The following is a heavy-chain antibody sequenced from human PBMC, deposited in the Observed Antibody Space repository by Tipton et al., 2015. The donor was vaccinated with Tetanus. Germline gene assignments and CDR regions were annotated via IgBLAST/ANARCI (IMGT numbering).Heavy chain of an antibody. J-gene: IGHJ4*02. V-gene: IGHV4-61*08. CDR1: GGSVSSGGYY. D-gene: IGHD3-3*01. Sequence: TLSLTCTVFGGSVSSGGYYWAWIRPPPGKGLEYIGYILYGASTHYNPSLKSRVTVSADPSQNQFSLKRSSVTAAGTAVYYCARIHDFLRGHCDFWGQGALVIVSS. CDR3: ARIHDFLRGHCDF. CDR2: ILYGAST.